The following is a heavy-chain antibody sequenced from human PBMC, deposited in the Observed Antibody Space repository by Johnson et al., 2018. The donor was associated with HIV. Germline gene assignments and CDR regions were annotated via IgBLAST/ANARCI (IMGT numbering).Heavy chain of an antibody. Sequence: QVTLVESGGGLVKPGGSLRLSCVASGFTFSDYYMTWIRQAPGKGLEWVSYISTSDGTIYSADTVKGRFSISRDNAKNSLYLQMNSLRAEDTAVYYCARSRDCSGGSCPDAFDIWGQGTMVTVSS. CDR3: ARSRDCSGGSCPDAFDI. CDR1: GFTFSDYY. V-gene: IGHV3-11*04. CDR2: ISTSDGTI. J-gene: IGHJ3*02. D-gene: IGHD2-15*01.